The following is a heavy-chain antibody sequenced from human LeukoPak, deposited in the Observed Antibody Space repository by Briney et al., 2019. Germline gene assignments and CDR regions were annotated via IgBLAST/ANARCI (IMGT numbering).Heavy chain of an antibody. Sequence: ASVKVSCKASGYTFTGYYMHWVRQAPGQGLEWMGWINPNSGGTNYAQEFQGRVTMTRDTSISTAYMELSRLRSDDTAVYYCARDRIVGATSNFDYWGQGTLVTVSS. CDR3: ARDRIVGATSNFDY. V-gene: IGHV1-2*02. CDR1: GYTFTGYY. J-gene: IGHJ4*02. CDR2: INPNSGGT. D-gene: IGHD1-26*01.